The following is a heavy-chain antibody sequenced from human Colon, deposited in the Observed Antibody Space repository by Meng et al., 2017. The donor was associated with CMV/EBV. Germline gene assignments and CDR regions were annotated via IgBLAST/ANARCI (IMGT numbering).Heavy chain of an antibody. Sequence: GGSLRLSCAPSGFTFSSYTMHWVRQAPVKGLEWVSSISTSGTKIYDADSVKGRFTVSSYDARDSLYLQLNSLRAEDPALYYCARDKGFRGGTFDYWGQGTPVTVSS. D-gene: IGHD3-10*01. V-gene: IGHV3-21*01. CDR3: ARDKGFRGGTFDY. CDR2: ISTSGTKI. J-gene: IGHJ4*02. CDR1: GFTFSSYT.